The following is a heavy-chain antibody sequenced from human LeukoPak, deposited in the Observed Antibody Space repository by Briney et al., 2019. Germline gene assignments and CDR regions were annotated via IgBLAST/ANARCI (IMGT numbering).Heavy chain of an antibody. CDR2: ITGSGDST. V-gene: IGHV3-23*01. J-gene: IGHJ4*02. Sequence: GGSLRLSCAASGFTFSNYAATWVRQAPGKGLQWVSIITGSGDSTPYADSVKGRSTISRDNSKNTVHLQMNSLRAEDTATYYCARGGGYHDYWGQGTLVTVSS. CDR1: GFTFSNYA. CDR3: ARGGGYHDY. D-gene: IGHD3-16*02.